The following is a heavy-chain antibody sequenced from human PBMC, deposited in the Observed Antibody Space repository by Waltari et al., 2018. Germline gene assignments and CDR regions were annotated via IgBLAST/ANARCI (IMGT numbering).Heavy chain of an antibody. V-gene: IGHV1-69*13. Sequence: QVQLVQSGAEVKKPGSSVKVSCKASGGTFSSYAIRWVRQAPGQGLEWMGGIIPIFGTANYAQKFQGRVTITADESTSTAYMELSSLRSEDTAVYYCARGELGYCSGGSCYSGFDYWGQGTLVTVSS. J-gene: IGHJ4*02. CDR1: GGTFSSYA. CDR2: IIPIFGTA. D-gene: IGHD2-15*01. CDR3: ARGELGYCSGGSCYSGFDY.